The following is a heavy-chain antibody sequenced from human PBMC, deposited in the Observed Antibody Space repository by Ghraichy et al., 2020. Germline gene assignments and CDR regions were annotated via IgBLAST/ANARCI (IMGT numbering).Heavy chain of an antibody. D-gene: IGHD6-19*01. CDR3: ARDLTTYSSGWYTFDY. V-gene: IGHV3-30*04. Sequence: LSLTCAASGFTFSKYAMHWVRKAPGKGLEWVAVISYDGRSENYPDSVKGRFTISRDNSKNTLYLQMNGLRPEDTAVYYCARDLTTYSSGWYTFDYWGQGTVVTVSS. CDR2: ISYDGRSE. CDR1: GFTFSKYA. J-gene: IGHJ4*02.